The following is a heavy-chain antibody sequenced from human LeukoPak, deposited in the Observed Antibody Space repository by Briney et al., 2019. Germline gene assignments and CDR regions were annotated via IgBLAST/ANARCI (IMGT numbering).Heavy chain of an antibody. V-gene: IGHV3-7*03. D-gene: IGHD6-19*01. CDR1: GFTSRTYW. CDR3: ARPRDRGWSKTWGY. CDR2: IKQDGSEK. Sequence: GGSLRLSCEGSGFTSRTYWMTWVRQAPGKGLEWVANIKQDGSEKYYVDSVKGRFTISRDNAQNSLYLQMNSLRAEDTAVYYCARPRDRGWSKTWGYWGQGTLVTVSS. J-gene: IGHJ4*02.